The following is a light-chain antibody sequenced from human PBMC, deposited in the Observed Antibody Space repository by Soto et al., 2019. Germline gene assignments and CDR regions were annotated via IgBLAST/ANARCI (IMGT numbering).Light chain of an antibody. CDR2: DVT. CDR1: SSDVGRYDY. V-gene: IGLV2-11*01. Sequence: QSVLTQPRSVSGSPGQSVTISCTGTSSDVGRYDYVSWYQQYPGEAPKLIIYDVTERPSGVPDRFSGSKSGNTASLTISGLRAEDEAAYSCCSYTSDNTLVFGGGTKVTVL. J-gene: IGLJ3*02. CDR3: CSYTSDNTLV.